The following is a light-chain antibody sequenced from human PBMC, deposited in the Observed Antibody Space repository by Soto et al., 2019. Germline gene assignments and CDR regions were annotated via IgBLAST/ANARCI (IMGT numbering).Light chain of an antibody. CDR3: SSYRKTTFPHVV. CDR2: EVT. J-gene: IGLJ2*01. CDR1: SSDIGADDF. V-gene: IGLV2-14*01. Sequence: QSALTQPASVSGSPGQSITISCTGTSSDIGADDFVSWYQHHPAKTPKLIIFEVTYRPTGISHRFSASKSGNTASLTISGLEAEDEAFYYCSSYRKTTFPHVVFGGGTKLTVL.